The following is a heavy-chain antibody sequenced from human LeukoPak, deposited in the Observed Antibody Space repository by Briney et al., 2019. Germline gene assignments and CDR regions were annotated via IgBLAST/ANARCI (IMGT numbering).Heavy chain of an antibody. V-gene: IGHV1-2*06. Sequence: GASVKVSCKASGYTFTGYYMHWVRQAPGQGLEWMGRINPNSGGTNYAQKLQGRVTMTRDTSISTAYMELSRLRSDDTAVYYCAREGGSYGSSDSSGYSLDYWGQGTLVTVSS. CDR1: GYTFTGYY. CDR3: AREGGSYGSSDSSGYSLDY. J-gene: IGHJ4*02. CDR2: INPNSGGT. D-gene: IGHD3-22*01.